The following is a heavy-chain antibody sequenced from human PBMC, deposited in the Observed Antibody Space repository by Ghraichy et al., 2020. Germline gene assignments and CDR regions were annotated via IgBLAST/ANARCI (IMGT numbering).Heavy chain of an antibody. CDR1: GGTFSSYT. V-gene: IGHV1-69*02. CDR2: IIPILGIA. Sequence: SVKVSCKASGGTFSSYTISWVRQAPGQGLEWMGRIIPILGIANYAQKFQGRVTITADKSTSTAYMELSSLRSEDTAVYYCASDYDSSGYYYFPFDYWGQGTLVTVSS. J-gene: IGHJ4*02. CDR3: ASDYDSSGYYYFPFDY. D-gene: IGHD3-22*01.